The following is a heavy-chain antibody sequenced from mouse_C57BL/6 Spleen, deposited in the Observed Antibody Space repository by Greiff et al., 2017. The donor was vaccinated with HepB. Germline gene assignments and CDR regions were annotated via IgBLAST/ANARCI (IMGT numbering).Heavy chain of an antibody. D-gene: IGHD4-1*01. CDR1: GYTFTSYW. CDR2: IYPSDSET. Sequence: QVQLKQPGAELVRPGSSVKLSCKASGYTFTSYWMDWVKQRPGQGLEWIGNIYPSDSETHYNQKFKDKATLTVDKSSSTAYMQLSSLTSEDSAVYYCAGEGNWDHFDYWGQGTTLTVSS. V-gene: IGHV1-61*01. CDR3: AGEGNWDHFDY. J-gene: IGHJ2*01.